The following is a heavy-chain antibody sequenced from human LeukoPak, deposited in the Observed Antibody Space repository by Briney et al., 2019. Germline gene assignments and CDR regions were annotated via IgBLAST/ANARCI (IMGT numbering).Heavy chain of an antibody. Sequence: GGSLRLSCAASGLTVRSNYMSWVRQAPGKGLEWVSVIYSGGSTHYADSVKGRFTISRDNSKNTLYLQMNSLRAEDTAVYYCARGGYSSSWYYFDYWGQGTLVTVSS. J-gene: IGHJ4*02. D-gene: IGHD6-13*01. CDR2: IYSGGST. V-gene: IGHV3-53*01. CDR1: GLTVRSNY. CDR3: ARGGYSSSWYYFDY.